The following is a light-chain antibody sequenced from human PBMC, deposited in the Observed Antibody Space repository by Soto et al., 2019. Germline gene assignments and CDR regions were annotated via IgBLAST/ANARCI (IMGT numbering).Light chain of an antibody. V-gene: IGKV1-39*01. Sequence: DIQMTQSPSSLSASVGDRVTITCRASQNISSYLNWYQQKPGKAPKLLIYAASSLQSGVPSRFSGSGSGTDFTLTISSLQPEDFATYYCQQSYSTTYTFVQGTKLEIK. J-gene: IGKJ2*01. CDR2: AAS. CDR1: QNISSY. CDR3: QQSYSTTYT.